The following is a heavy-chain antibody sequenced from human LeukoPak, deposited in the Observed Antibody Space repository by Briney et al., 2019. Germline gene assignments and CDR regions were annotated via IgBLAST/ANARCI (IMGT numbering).Heavy chain of an antibody. D-gene: IGHD3-3*01. J-gene: IGHJ4*02. CDR3: ARDVSLPGYDFWSGYFDY. Sequence: GGSLRLSCQPPGLPFISYTITWVRQAPGKGLDWVSSIIISSSYIYYADSVKGRFTISRDNAKNSLYLQMNSLRAEDTAVYYCARDVSLPGYDFWSGYFDYWGQGTLVTVSS. CDR2: IIISSSYI. V-gene: IGHV3-21*01. CDR1: GLPFISYT.